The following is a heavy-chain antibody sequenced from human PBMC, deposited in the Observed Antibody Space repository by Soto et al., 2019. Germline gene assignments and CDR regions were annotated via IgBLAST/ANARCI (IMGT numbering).Heavy chain of an antibody. CDR2: ISGSGGST. J-gene: IGHJ4*02. CDR1: GFTFSSYA. D-gene: IGHD5-12*01. Sequence: EVQLLESGGGLVQPGGSLRLSCAASGFTFSSYAMSWVRQAPGKGLEWVSAISGSGGSTYYADSVKGRFTISRDNSKNTLYLQTNSLRAEDTAVYYCASRYSGYDYNYFDYWGQGTLLTVSS. V-gene: IGHV3-23*01. CDR3: ASRYSGYDYNYFDY.